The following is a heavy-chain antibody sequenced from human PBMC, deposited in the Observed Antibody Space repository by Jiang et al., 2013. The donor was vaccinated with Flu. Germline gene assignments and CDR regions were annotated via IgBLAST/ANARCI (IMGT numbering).Heavy chain of an antibody. V-gene: IGHV3-11*05. CDR3: ATRPAPGGH. J-gene: IGHJ4*02. CDR2: ISTTSGFT. D-gene: IGHD6-13*01. CDR1: GFTFSDYY. Sequence: VQLVESGGGLVKPGGSLRLSCAASGFTFSDYYMTWIRQAPGKGLEWLSYISTTSGFTNYADSVKGRFTISRDNAKNSLYLQMNSLRAEDTAVYYCATRPAPGGHWGQGTLVTVSS.